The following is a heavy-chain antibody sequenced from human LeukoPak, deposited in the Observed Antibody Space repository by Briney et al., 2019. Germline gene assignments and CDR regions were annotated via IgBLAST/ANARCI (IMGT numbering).Heavy chain of an antibody. CDR1: GGSISSGGYY. CDR2: IYYSGNT. D-gene: IGHD5-12*01. J-gene: IGHJ5*02. V-gene: IGHV4-31*03. Sequence: SQTLSLTCTVSGGSISSGGYYWRWLRQPPEKGLEWIGYIYYSGNTYYNPSLKSRVTISVYTSKNQFSLKLSSVTAADTAVYYCARIVATIIRRTRNNCFDPWGQGTLVTVSS. CDR3: ARIVATIIRRTRNNCFDP.